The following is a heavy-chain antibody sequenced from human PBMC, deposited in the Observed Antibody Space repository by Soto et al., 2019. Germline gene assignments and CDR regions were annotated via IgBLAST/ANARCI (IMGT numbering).Heavy chain of an antibody. Sequence: ASVKVSFKASCYTFTSYCISWFLQSPWQCLEWMGWISAYNGNTNYAQKLQGRVTMTTDTSTSTAYMELRSLRSDDTAVYYCARDTISNPTDSSWYDWFDPWGQGTLVTVSS. J-gene: IGHJ5*02. CDR2: ISAYNGNT. CDR1: CYTFTSYC. CDR3: ARDTISNPTDSSWYDWFDP. D-gene: IGHD6-13*01. V-gene: IGHV1-18*04.